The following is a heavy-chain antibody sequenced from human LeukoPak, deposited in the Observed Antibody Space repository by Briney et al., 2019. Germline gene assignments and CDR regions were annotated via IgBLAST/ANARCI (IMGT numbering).Heavy chain of an antibody. CDR2: IIPIFGTA. Sequence: GASVKVSCKASGGTFSSYAISWVRQAPGQGLEWMGGIIPIFGTANYAQKFQGRVTITTDESTSTAYMELSSLRSEDTAVYYCARAPYDYVWGSYRYELDYWGQGTLVTVSS. D-gene: IGHD3-16*02. J-gene: IGHJ4*02. V-gene: IGHV1-69*05. CDR3: ARAPYDYVWGSYRYELDY. CDR1: GGTFSSYA.